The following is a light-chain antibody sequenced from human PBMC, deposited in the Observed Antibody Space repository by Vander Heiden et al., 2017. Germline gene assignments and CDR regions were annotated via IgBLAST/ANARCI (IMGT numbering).Light chain of an antibody. V-gene: IGLV8-61*01. Sequence: QTVVTQETSFSVSPGWTITLSCGLRSGSVSTGYYASWYQQTPGQAPRTVIYNTNIRSSGVPDRFAGSIVGNKAALTITGAQADDESVYYCVLYMGSGIWVFGGGTKVTVL. J-gene: IGLJ3*02. CDR1: SGSVSTGYY. CDR3: VLYMGSGIWV. CDR2: NTN.